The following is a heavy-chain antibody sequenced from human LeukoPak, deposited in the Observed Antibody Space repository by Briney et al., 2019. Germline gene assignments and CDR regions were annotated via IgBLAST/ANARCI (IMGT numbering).Heavy chain of an antibody. V-gene: IGHV3-23*01. CDR3: AKDDNCSGGSCYSGVDY. CDR1: GFTFSSYA. D-gene: IGHD2-15*01. CDR2: ISGSGGST. J-gene: IGHJ4*02. Sequence: GGSLRLSCAASGFTFSSYAMSWVRQAPGKGLEWVSAISGSGGSTYYADSVKGRFTISRDNSKNTLYLQMNSLRAEDTAVYYCAKDDNCSGGSCYSGVDYWGQGTLVTVSS.